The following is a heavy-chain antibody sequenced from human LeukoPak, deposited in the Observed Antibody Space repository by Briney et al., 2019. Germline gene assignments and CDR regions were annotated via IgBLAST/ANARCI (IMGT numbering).Heavy chain of an antibody. Sequence: QPGRSLRLSCAASGFTFSSYAMDWVRQAPGKGLEWVAVISYDGSNKYYADSVKGRFTISRDNSKNTLYLQMNSLRAEDTAVYYCARDPSWGSSFDYWGQGTLVTVSS. CDR1: GFTFSSYA. V-gene: IGHV3-30-3*01. CDR2: ISYDGSNK. CDR3: ARDPSWGSSFDY. J-gene: IGHJ4*02. D-gene: IGHD7-27*01.